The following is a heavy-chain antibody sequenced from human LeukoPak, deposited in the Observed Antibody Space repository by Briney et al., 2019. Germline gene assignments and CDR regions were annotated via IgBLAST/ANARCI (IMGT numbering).Heavy chain of an antibody. CDR3: ARGVVSIAARPPYFDY. CDR1: GFTFSSYS. Sequence: GGSLRLSSAASGFTFSSYSMNWVRQAPGKVLEWVSSISSGSSYIYYVDSVKGRFTISRDNAKNSLYLQMNSLRAEDTAVYYCARGVVSIAARPPYFDYWGQGTLVTVSS. J-gene: IGHJ4*02. D-gene: IGHD6-6*01. V-gene: IGHV3-21*01. CDR2: ISSGSSYI.